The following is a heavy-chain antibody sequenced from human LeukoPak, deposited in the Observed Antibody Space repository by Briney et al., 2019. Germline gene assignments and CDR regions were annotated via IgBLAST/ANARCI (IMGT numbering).Heavy chain of an antibody. CDR1: GGTFSSYA. D-gene: IGHD2-2*01. J-gene: IGHJ4*02. V-gene: IGHV1-69*05. CDR3: ARDCSSTSCYGQLPSYYFDY. CDR2: IIPIFGTA. Sequence: SVKVSCKASGGTFSSYAISWVRQAPGQGLEWMGGIIPIFGTANYAQKFQGRVAITTDESTSTAYMELSSLRSEDTAVYYCARDCSSTSCYGQLPSYYFDYWGQGTLVTVSS.